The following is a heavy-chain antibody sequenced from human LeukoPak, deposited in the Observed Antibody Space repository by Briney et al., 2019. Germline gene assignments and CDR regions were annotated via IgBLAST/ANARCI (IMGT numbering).Heavy chain of an antibody. CDR3: ARPYSSSSEWYFDL. J-gene: IGHJ2*01. D-gene: IGHD6-6*01. CDR1: GYSISSGYY. CDR2: IYHSGGT. V-gene: IGHV4-38-2*01. Sequence: SETLSLTCAVSGYSISSGYYWGWIRQPPGKGLEWIGSIYHSGGTYCNPSLKSRVTISVDTSKNQFSLKLSSVTAADTAVYYCARPYSSSSEWYFDLWGRGTLVTVSS.